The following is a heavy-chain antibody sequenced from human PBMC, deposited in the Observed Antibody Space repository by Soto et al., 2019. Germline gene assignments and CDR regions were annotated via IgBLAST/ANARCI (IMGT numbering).Heavy chain of an antibody. CDR1: GGSISSSSYY. D-gene: IGHD1-1*01. Sequence: NPSETLSLTCTVSGGSISSSSYYWGWIRQPPGKGLEWIGSIYYSGSTYYNPSLKSRVTISVDTSKNQFSLKLSSVTAADTAVYYCATSSNYYFDYWGQGTLVTVSS. CDR2: IYYSGST. CDR3: ATSSNYYFDY. V-gene: IGHV4-39*01. J-gene: IGHJ4*02.